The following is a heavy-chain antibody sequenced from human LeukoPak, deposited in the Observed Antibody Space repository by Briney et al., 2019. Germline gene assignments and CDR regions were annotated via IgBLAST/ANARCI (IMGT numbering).Heavy chain of an antibody. Sequence: ASVKVSCKASGYTFTSYAMNWVRQAPGQGLEWMGWISAYNGNTNYAQKLQGRVTMTTDTSTSTAYMELRSLRSDDTAVYYCARHMAPYSGYPFDYWGQGTLVTVSS. J-gene: IGHJ4*02. D-gene: IGHD3-22*01. CDR2: ISAYNGNT. V-gene: IGHV1-18*01. CDR3: ARHMAPYSGYPFDY. CDR1: GYTFTSYA.